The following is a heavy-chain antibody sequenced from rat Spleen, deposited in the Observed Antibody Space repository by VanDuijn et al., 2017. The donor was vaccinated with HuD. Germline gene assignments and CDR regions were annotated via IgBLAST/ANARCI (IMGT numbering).Heavy chain of an antibody. J-gene: IGHJ3*01. CDR2: ITNTGGST. CDR3: TREGFAY. V-gene: IGHV5-31*01. CDR1: GFTFSDYY. Sequence: EVQLVESGGGLVQPGRSLKLSCAASGFTFSDYYMAWVRQAPGKGLEWVASITNTGGSTYYPDSVKGRFTISRDNAKSTLYLQMNSLRSEDTATYYCTREGFAYWGQGTLVTVSS.